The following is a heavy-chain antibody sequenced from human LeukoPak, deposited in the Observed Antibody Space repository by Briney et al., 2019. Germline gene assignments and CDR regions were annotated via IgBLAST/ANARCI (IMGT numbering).Heavy chain of an antibody. CDR2: IYYSGST. V-gene: IGHV4-59*01. CDR1: GGSISSYY. Sequence: SETLSLTCAVYGGSISSYYRSWIRQPPGKGLEWIGYIYYSGSTNYNPSLKSRVTISVDTSKNQFSLKLSSVTAADTAVYYCASLEELSYGSYYFDYWGQGTLVTVSS. J-gene: IGHJ4*02. D-gene: IGHD5-18*01. CDR3: ASLEELSYGSYYFDY.